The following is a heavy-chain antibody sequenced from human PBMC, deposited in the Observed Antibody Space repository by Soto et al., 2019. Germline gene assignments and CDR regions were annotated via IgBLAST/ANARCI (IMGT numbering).Heavy chain of an antibody. CDR2: IYWDDDK. J-gene: IGHJ4*02. V-gene: IGHV2-5*02. Sequence: QITLKESGPTLVKPTQTLTLTCTFSGFSLSTTRVGVGWIRQPPGKALEWLALIYWDDDKRYSPFLKSRLTITTDTSKNQVVLTMTTMEPMDTATYFCAHTLVAGLGYYFDYWGQGTLVTVSS. CDR3: AHTLVAGLGYYFDY. D-gene: IGHD6-19*01. CDR1: GFSLSTTRVG.